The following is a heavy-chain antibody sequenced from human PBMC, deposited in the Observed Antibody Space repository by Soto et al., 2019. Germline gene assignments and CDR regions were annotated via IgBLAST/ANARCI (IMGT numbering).Heavy chain of an antibody. CDR1: GFTLTSNS. Sequence: EVQLVESGGGLVQPGGSLRLSCAASGFTLTSNSMNWVRQAPGKGLEWISYITSSSTTIYYADSVKGRFTISRDNAKNSVYLQLNSLRDEDTALYYCARGRVGTAYFDYWGQGALVTVSS. J-gene: IGHJ4*02. CDR3: ARGRVGTAYFDY. CDR2: ITSSSTTI. V-gene: IGHV3-48*02. D-gene: IGHD2-21*02.